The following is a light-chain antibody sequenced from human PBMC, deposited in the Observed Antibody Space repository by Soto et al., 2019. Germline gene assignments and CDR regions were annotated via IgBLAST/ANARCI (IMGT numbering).Light chain of an antibody. V-gene: IGKV1-9*01. Sequence: DIQLTQSPSFLSASVGDRVTITCRASQGISSYLAWYQQKPGKAPKLLIYAASTLQSGVPLRFSGSGSGTSFTLTISSLQPEDFATYYCQQLLSDPITVGQGTRLESK. CDR1: QGISSY. CDR2: AAS. CDR3: QQLLSDPIT. J-gene: IGKJ5*01.